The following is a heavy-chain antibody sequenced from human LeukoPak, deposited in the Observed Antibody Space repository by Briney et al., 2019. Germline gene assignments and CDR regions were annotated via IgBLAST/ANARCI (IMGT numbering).Heavy chain of an antibody. D-gene: IGHD4-23*01. CDR1: GFTFSDYY. Sequence: PGGSLRLSCAASGFTFSDYYMSWIRQAPGKGLEWVSYISSSSSYTNYADSVKGRFTISRDNAKNSLYLQMSSLRAEDTAVYYCARVPTVGDYYFDYWGQGTLVTVSS. J-gene: IGHJ4*02. V-gene: IGHV3-11*06. CDR3: ARVPTVGDYYFDY. CDR2: ISSSSSYT.